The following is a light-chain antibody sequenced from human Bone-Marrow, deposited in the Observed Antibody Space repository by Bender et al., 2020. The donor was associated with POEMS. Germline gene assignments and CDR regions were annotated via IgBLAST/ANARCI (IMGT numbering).Light chain of an antibody. J-gene: IGLJ3*02. V-gene: IGLV2-8*01. CDR3: CSCAGTYRV. Sequence: QSALTQPPSASGSPGQSVTISCTGTGYYDYVSWYQHHPGKAPKLIIYDFTKRPSGAPDRFPGSKSGNTASLTVSGLRPDHEADYYCCSCAGTYRVFGGGPKVTVL. CDR2: DFT. CDR1: GYYDY.